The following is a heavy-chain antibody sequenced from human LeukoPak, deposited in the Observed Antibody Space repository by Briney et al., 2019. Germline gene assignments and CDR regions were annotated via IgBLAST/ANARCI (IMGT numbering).Heavy chain of an antibody. V-gene: IGHV1-3*01. J-gene: IGHJ4*02. CDR3: AREETDSSGWWWYFDY. CDR2: INAGNGNT. D-gene: IGHD6-19*01. CDR1: GCTFTSYA. Sequence: ASVKVSCKASGCTFTSYAMHWVRQAPGQRLEWMGWINAGNGNTKYSQKFQGRVTITRDTSASTAYMELSSLRSEDTAVYYCAREETDSSGWWWYFDYWGQGTLVTVSS.